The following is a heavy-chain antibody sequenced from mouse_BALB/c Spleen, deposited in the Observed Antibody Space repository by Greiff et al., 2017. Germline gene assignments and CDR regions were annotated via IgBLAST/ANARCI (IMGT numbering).Heavy chain of an antibody. Sequence: VQLQQPGAELVRPGASVKLSCKASGYTFTSYWINWVKQRPGQGLEWIGNIYPSDSYTNYNQKFKDKATLTVDKSSSTAYMQLSSPTSEDSAVYYCTRGNYFDYWGQGTTLTVSS. V-gene: IGHV1-69*02. J-gene: IGHJ2*01. CDR2: IYPSDSYT. CDR1: GYTFTSYW. CDR3: TRGNYFDY.